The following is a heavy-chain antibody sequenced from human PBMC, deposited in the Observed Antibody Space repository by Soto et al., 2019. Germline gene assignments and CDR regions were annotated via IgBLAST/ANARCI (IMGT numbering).Heavy chain of an antibody. Sequence: QVQLVQSGAEVQKPGSSVKVSCKASGGTFSPYTINWVRQAPGQGLEWMGRIIPFHGVTNYAQKFQARVTITADKSTSTAYMELSGLRFADTAMYYCTRDWEITVSTWSFGGFWGRGTLVTVSS. V-gene: IGHV1-69*08. D-gene: IGHD3-10*01. CDR1: GGTFSPYT. CDR3: TRDWEITVSTWSFGGF. J-gene: IGHJ4*02. CDR2: IIPFHGVT.